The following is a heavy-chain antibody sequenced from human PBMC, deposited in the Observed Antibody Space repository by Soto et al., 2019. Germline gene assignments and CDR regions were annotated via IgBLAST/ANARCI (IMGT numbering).Heavy chain of an antibody. V-gene: IGHV4-4*02. D-gene: IGHD3-22*01. CDR2: IYHSGST. Sequence: PSETLSLTCAVSGGSVSSSNWWSWVCQPPGKGLEWIGEIYHSGSTNYNPSLKSRVTITVDKSKNQFSLKLSSVTAADTAVYYCARAKYYYDSSGYHYYYGMDVWGQGTTVTVSS. CDR3: ARAKYYYDSSGYHYYYGMDV. CDR1: GGSVSSSNW. J-gene: IGHJ6*02.